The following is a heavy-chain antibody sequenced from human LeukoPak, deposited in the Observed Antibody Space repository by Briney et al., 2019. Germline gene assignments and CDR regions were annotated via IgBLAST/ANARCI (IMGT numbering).Heavy chain of an antibody. V-gene: IGHV4-30-2*01. J-gene: IGHJ4*02. CDR2: ISHTGGT. D-gene: IGHD5-18*01. CDR1: GGSVDSSDYY. CDR3: ARESGYSYGLAKTDY. Sequence: SQTLSLTCTVSGGSVDSSDYYWTWIRQPPGKGLEWIGYISHTGGTYYNSSLLSRVTISLDKSKNQFFLTLGSVAAADTAVYYCARESGYSYGLAKTDYWGQGTLVTVSS.